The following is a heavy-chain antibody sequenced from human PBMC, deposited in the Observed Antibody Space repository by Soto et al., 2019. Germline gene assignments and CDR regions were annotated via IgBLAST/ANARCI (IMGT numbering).Heavy chain of an antibody. CDR1: GGTFSSSA. V-gene: IGHV1-69*01. Sequence: PVTGSCKAAGGTFSSSAISWVRQAPGQGLERMGGIIPIFGTANYAQKFQGRVTITADESTSTAYMELSSLRSEDTAVYYCARDVVVITSWFDPWRQGTLVTVSS. CDR2: IIPIFGTA. CDR3: ARDVVVITSWFDP. J-gene: IGHJ5*02. D-gene: IGHD3-22*01.